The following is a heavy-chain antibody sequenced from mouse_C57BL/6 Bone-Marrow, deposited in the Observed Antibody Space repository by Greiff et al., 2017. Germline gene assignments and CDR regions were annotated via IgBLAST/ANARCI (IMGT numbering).Heavy chain of an antibody. J-gene: IGHJ2*01. V-gene: IGHV5-4*01. CDR3: ARERDRYYFDY. CDR2: ISDGGSYT. Sequence: EVKLVESGGGLVKPGGSLKLSCAASGFTFSSYAMSWVRQTPEKRLEWVATISDGGSYTYYPDNVKGRFTISRDNAKNNLYLQMSHLKSEDTAMYYCARERDRYYFDYWGQGTTLTVSS. CDR1: GFTFSSYA.